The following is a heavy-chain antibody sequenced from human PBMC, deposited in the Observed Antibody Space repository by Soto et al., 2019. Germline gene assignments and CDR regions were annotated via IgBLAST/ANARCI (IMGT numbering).Heavy chain of an antibody. V-gene: IGHV3-48*01. CDR1: GFTFSSYS. CDR3: ASGIPGTLGAFDI. D-gene: IGHD1-26*01. Sequence: EVQLVESGGGLVQPGGSLRLSCAASGFTFSSYSMNWVRQAPGKGLEWVSYISSSSSTIYYADYVKGRFTISRDNAKNSLYLQMNSLRAEDTAVYYCASGIPGTLGAFDIWGQGTMVTVSS. J-gene: IGHJ3*02. CDR2: ISSSSSTI.